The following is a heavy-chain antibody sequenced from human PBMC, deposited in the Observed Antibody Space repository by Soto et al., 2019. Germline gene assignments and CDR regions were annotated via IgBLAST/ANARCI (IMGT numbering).Heavy chain of an antibody. CDR2: VNHRGSF. D-gene: IGHD4-17*01. Sequence: QVRLQQWGAGLLKPSETLSLTCAVSGGAFIGYDWSWIRQSPGKGLEWIGEVNHRGSFNYNPSLEGRVTIKQDATKNFLSLTLTSVTAADTAVYYCARYGRDDYGVNNWFDPWGQGTLVTVSS. J-gene: IGHJ5*02. CDR1: GGAFIGYD. CDR3: ARYGRDDYGVNNWFDP. V-gene: IGHV4-34*02.